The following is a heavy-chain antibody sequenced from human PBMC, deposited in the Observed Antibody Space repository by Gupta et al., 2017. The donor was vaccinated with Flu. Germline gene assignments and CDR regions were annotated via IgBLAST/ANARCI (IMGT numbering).Heavy chain of an antibody. CDR1: GGSFSGYY. D-gene: IGHD3-3*01. CDR3: ARARRFYDFWSGLGWFDP. CDR2: INHSGST. V-gene: IGHV4-34*01. J-gene: IGHJ5*02. Sequence: QVQLQQWGAGLLKPSETLSLTCAVYGGSFSGYYWSWIRQPPGKGLEWIGEINHSGSTNYNPSLKSRVTISADTPKNQFSLKLSSVTAADTAVYYCARARRFYDFWSGLGWFDPWGQGTLVTVSS.